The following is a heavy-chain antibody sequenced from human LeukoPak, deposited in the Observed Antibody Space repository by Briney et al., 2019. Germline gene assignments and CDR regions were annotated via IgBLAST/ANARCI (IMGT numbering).Heavy chain of an antibody. CDR3: ARRPRGVIIKTWFDS. CDR2: INHSGSA. D-gene: IGHD3-10*01. V-gene: IGHV4-34*01. J-gene: IGHJ5*01. CDR1: DGSFSGYY. Sequence: SETLSLTCAVYDGSFSGYYCSWIRQPPGKGLEWIGEINHSGSANYNPSLKSRVTILLDTSKNQFSLNLSSVTAADTAVYYCARRPRGVIIKTWFDSWGQGTLVTVSS.